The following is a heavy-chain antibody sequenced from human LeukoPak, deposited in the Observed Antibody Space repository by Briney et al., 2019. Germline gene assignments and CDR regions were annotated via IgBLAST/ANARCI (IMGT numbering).Heavy chain of an antibody. CDR2: IKQDGSEK. CDR1: GFIFSNYW. D-gene: IGHD2-2*01. V-gene: IGHV3-7*01. Sequence: GGSLRLSCAPSGFIFSNYWMNWVRQAPGKGLEWVANIKQDGSEKYYVDSVKGRFAISRDNAKTSLYLQMNSLRAEDTAVYYCARDRRYCSSTSCPLDYWGQGTLVTVSS. CDR3: ARDRRYCSSTSCPLDY. J-gene: IGHJ4*02.